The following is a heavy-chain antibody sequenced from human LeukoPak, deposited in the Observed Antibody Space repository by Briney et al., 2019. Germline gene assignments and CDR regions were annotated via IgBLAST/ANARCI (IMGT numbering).Heavy chain of an antibody. D-gene: IGHD3-10*01. CDR1: GYTLTVLS. CDR3: PTPVLMFRGGPFFDY. CDR2: FDPEDGET. V-gene: IGHV1-24*01. J-gene: IGHJ4*02. Sequence: ASVKVFCNVSGYTLTVLSMHWVRQAPGKGLEWMGGFDPEDGETIYAQKFQGRVTMTEDTSTDTAYMELSSLRSEDTAVYYCPTPVLMFRGGPFFDYWGQGTLVTVSS.